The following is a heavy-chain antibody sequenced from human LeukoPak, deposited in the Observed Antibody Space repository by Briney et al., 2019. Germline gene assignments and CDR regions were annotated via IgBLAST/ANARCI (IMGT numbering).Heavy chain of an antibody. V-gene: IGHV3-74*01. J-gene: IGHJ5*02. CDR1: GFTFSSYW. CDR2: INSDGSST. Sequence: GWSLRLSCAASGFTFSSYWMHWVRQAPGKGLVWVSRINSDGSSTSYADSVKGRFTISRDNAKNTLYLQMNSLRAEDTAVYYCARATRYCSGGSCYSNWFDPWGQGTLVTVSS. CDR3: ARATRYCSGGSCYSNWFDP. D-gene: IGHD2-15*01.